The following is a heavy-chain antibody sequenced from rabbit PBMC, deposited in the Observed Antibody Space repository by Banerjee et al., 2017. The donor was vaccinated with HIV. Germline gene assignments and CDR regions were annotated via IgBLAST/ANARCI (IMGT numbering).Heavy chain of an antibody. D-gene: IGHD6-1*01. CDR1: GLDFSSYYY. V-gene: IGHV1S40*01. CDR2: IYTGSSGTT. J-gene: IGHJ3*01. Sequence: QSLEESGGDLVKPGASLTLTCIDSGLDFSSYYYMCWVRQAPGKGLEWIACIYTGSSGTTYYASWAKGRFTISKTSSTTVTLQMTSLTAADTATYFCARSYAGYGYTLYLWGQGTLVTVS. CDR3: ARSYAGYGYTLYL.